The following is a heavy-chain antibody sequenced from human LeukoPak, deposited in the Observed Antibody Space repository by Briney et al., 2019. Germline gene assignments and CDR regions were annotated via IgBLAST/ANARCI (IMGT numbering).Heavy chain of an antibody. CDR1: GYTFTTYT. Sequence: ASVKVSCKASGYTFTTYTISWVRQAPGQGLEWMGWISTSNGNTSYAQKLQGRVTMTTDTSTSTAYMELRSLRSDDTAVYYCAREEGAPIAAANIWGLGTMVTVSS. V-gene: IGHV1-18*01. D-gene: IGHD6-13*01. CDR2: ISTSNGNT. CDR3: AREEGAPIAAANI. J-gene: IGHJ3*02.